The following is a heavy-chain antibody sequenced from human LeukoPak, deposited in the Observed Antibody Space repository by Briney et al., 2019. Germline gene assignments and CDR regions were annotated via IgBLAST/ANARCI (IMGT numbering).Heavy chain of an antibody. D-gene: IGHD4-23*01. CDR2: ISGSGGST. V-gene: IGHV3-23*01. CDR1: GFTFSSYA. CDR3: VGTVVTRDFDY. J-gene: IGHJ4*02. Sequence: GGSLRLSCAASGFTFSSYAMSWVRQARGKGLEWVSAISGSGGSTYYADSVKGRFTISRDNSKSTLYLQMNSLRAEDTAVYYCVGTVVTRDFDYWGQGTLVTVSS.